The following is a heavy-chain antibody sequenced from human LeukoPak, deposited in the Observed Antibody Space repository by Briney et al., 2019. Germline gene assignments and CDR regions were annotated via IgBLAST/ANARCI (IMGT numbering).Heavy chain of an antibody. CDR2: ISGSGGGT. V-gene: IGHV3-23*01. J-gene: IGHJ6*02. Sequence: GGSLRLSCEASGVTFSSYVMSWVRQAPGKRPEWVSGISGSGGGTYYADSVKGRFTISRDNAKNSLYLQMNSLRDEDTAVYYCARDFSYYGMDVWGQGTTVTVSS. CDR3: ARDFSYYGMDV. CDR1: GVTFSSYV.